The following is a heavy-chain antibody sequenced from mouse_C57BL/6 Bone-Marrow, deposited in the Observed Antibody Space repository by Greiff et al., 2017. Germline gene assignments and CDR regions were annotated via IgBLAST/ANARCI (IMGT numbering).Heavy chain of an antibody. CDR1: GFTFSSYA. V-gene: IGHV5-4*01. Sequence: DVHLVESGGGLVKPGRSLKISCAVSGFTFSSYAMSWVRQTPEKRLEWVATISDGGSCTYYPDNVKGRFTISRDNAKNNLYLQMSHLKSEDTAMYDCARNGRNSAWFAYWGQGTLVTVSA. J-gene: IGHJ3*01. CDR2: ISDGGSCT. D-gene: IGHD4-1*01. CDR3: ARNGRNSAWFAY.